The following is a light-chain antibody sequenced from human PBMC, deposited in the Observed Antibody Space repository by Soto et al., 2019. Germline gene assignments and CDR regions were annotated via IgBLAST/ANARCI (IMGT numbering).Light chain of an antibody. Sequence: EVAMTQTPATPSMSPGERATLSCRPNQRVNINLACYQQKPGQAPRLLIYGASTIATGIPARFSGSGSGTEFTLTTSSLQSEDFGVYYCQQYKNWPRTFGQGTKVDIK. CDR1: QRVNIN. J-gene: IGKJ1*01. V-gene: IGKV3-15*01. CDR3: QQYKNWPRT. CDR2: GAS.